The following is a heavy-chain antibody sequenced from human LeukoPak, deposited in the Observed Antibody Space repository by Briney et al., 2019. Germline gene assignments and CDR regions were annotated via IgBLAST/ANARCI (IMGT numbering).Heavy chain of an antibody. J-gene: IGHJ4*02. CDR2: ISGGGGSI. Sequence: GGSLRLSCVASGFTFSSYAMSWVRQAPGKGLEWVSGISGGGGSIHYADSVKGRFTISRDNSMNTLYLQMNSLRAEDTAVYYRAKIDSFRGDDYWGQGTLVTVSS. D-gene: IGHD3-10*01. V-gene: IGHV3-23*01. CDR1: GFTFSSYA. CDR3: AKIDSFRGDDY.